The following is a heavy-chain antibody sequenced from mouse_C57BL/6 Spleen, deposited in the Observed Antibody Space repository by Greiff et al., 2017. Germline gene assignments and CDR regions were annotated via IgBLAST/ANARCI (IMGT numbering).Heavy chain of an antibody. J-gene: IGHJ3*01. CDR2: IDPGSGGT. V-gene: IGHV1-72*01. CDR1: GYTFTSYW. Sequence: VQLQQPGAELVKPGASVKLSCKASGYTFTSYWMPWVKQRPGRGLEWIGRIDPGSGGTKYTEKFKSKATLTVDKPSSTAYMQLSSLTSEDSAVYYCARGSGYGFAYWGQGTLVTVSA. D-gene: IGHD3-2*02. CDR3: ARGSGYGFAY.